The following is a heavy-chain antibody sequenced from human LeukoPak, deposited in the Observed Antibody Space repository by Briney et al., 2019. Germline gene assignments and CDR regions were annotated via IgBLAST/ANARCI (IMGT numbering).Heavy chain of an antibody. J-gene: IGHJ4*02. CDR1: GFTFSSNY. Sequence: GGSLRLSCAASGFTFSSNYMSWVRQAPGKGLEWVSVIYSGGSTYYADSVKGRFTISRDNSKNTLYLQMNSLRAEDTAIYYCAKLRDFFDSSGQFDYWGQGTLVTVSS. D-gene: IGHD3-22*01. CDR3: AKLRDFFDSSGQFDY. CDR2: IYSGGST. V-gene: IGHV3-53*01.